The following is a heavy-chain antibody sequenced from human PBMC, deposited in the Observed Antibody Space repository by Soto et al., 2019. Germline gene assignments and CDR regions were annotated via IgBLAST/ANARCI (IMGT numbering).Heavy chain of an antibody. CDR1: GGSISSYY. CDR3: ARDSRGGYYFDY. V-gene: IGHV4-59*12. CDR2: IYYSGST. D-gene: IGHD1-26*01. Sequence: PSETLSLTCTVSGGSISSYYWSWIRQPPGKGLEWIGYIYYSGSTYYNPSLKSRLTISVDRSKNQFSLRLTSVTAADTAVYYCARDSRGGYYFDYWGQGTLVTVSS. J-gene: IGHJ4*02.